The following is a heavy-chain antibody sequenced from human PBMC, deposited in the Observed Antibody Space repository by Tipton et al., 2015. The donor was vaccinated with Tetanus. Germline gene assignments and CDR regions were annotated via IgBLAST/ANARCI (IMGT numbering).Heavy chain of an antibody. V-gene: IGHV3-66*01. D-gene: IGHD3-22*01. Sequence: SLRLSCAASGFTFTNDAMSWVRLAPGKGLEWLSVIYSDGSTYYADSVKDRFTTSRDNSKNTLYLQMISLRVEDTAVYYCARETYYYDSSGVHNWFDPWGQGTLVTVSS. CDR3: ARETYYYDSSGVHNWFDP. J-gene: IGHJ5*02. CDR1: GFTFTNDA. CDR2: IYSDGST.